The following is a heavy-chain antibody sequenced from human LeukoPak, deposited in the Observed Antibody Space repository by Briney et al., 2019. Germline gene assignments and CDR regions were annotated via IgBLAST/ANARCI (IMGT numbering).Heavy chain of an antibody. D-gene: IGHD6-13*01. CDR3: AKDILAAADYYFDY. CDR2: ISGSGSST. CDR1: GFTFNNYA. J-gene: IGHJ4*02. Sequence: GGSLRLSCGASGFTFNNYAMSWVRQAPGKGLEWVFSISGSGSSTYFADNVKGRFTISRDNSKDTLYLQMNSLRAEDTAVYYCAKDILAAADYYFDYWGQGTLVTVSS. V-gene: IGHV3-23*01.